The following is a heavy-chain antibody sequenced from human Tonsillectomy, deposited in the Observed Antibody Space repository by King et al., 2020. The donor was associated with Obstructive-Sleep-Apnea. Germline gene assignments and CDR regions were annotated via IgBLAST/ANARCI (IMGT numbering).Heavy chain of an antibody. Sequence: VQLVESGGGLVQPGGSLRLSCAASGFTFSSYWMSWVRQAPGKGLEWVANIKQDGSEKYYVDSVKGRFTISRDNAKNSLYLQMNSLRAEDPAVYYCARGGSDYYDSSGSIDYWGQGTLVTVSS. CDR3: ARGGSDYYDSSGSIDY. CDR1: GFTFSSYW. D-gene: IGHD3-22*01. V-gene: IGHV3-7*01. CDR2: IKQDGSEK. J-gene: IGHJ4*02.